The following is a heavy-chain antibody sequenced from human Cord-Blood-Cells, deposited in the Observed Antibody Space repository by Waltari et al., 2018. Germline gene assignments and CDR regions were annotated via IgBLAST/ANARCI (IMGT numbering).Heavy chain of an antibody. Sequence: QVQLVQSGAEVKKPGASVKVSCKASGYTFTSYAMHWVRQAPGQRLEWMGWINACNVNTKYSQKFQGRVTITRDTSASTAYRELSSLRSEDTAVYYCARDLELAARLPNWYFDLWGRGTLVTVSS. CDR1: GYTFTSYA. D-gene: IGHD6-6*01. CDR2: INACNVNT. J-gene: IGHJ2*01. CDR3: ARDLELAARLPNWYFDL. V-gene: IGHV1-3*01.